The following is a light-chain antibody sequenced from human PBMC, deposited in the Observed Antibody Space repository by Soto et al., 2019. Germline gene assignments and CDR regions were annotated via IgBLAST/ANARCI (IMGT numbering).Light chain of an antibody. CDR3: QQYGSSRIT. J-gene: IGKJ5*01. V-gene: IGKV3-20*01. Sequence: EIVLTQSPGTLSLSPGERATLSCRARQSVSSCYLAWYHQKRGQAPRLLIYGASSRATALPDRFSGRGSGTEFSLTISRREPEDYAAYYCQQYGSSRITFGQGTRLEIK. CDR2: GAS. CDR1: QSVSSCY.